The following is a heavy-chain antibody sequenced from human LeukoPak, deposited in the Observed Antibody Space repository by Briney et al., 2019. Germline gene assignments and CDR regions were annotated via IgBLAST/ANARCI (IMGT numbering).Heavy chain of an antibody. J-gene: IGHJ5*02. CDR3: ARVHDFDITGTTSWFDP. CDR1: GGSISNYY. CDR2: VSSSGSS. Sequence: SDTLSLTCTVSGGSISNYYWAWIRQPVGRELEWIGRVSSSGSSNYNPSLESRVTISVDASKKQFSLKLSSVTAADTAVYYCARVHDFDITGTTSWFDPWGQGTLVTVSS. V-gene: IGHV4-4*07. D-gene: IGHD1-20*01.